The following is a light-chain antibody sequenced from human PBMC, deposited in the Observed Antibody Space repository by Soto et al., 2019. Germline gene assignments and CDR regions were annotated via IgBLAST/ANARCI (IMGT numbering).Light chain of an antibody. CDR1: QSVSSY. Sequence: EVVLTQSPATLSLSPGERATLSCRASQSVSSYLASSQQRPGQAPRLLIYGASNRATGIPARFSGSGSGTDFTLTISSLEAEDFGVYYCQQRTDWPMTFGQAIGLEIK. V-gene: IGKV3-11*01. CDR3: QQRTDWPMT. CDR2: GAS. J-gene: IGKJ5*01.